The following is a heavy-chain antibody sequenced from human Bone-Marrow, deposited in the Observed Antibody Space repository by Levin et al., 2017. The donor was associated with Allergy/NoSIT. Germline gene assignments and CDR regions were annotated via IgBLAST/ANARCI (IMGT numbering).Heavy chain of an antibody. D-gene: IGHD4-17*01. CDR2: LSGSGDST. CDR1: GFTFSSYA. V-gene: IGHV3-23*01. Sequence: ASVKVSCAASGFTFSSYAMSWARQAPGKGLEWVSSLSGSGDSTYYADSVKGRFTISRDNSKNTLYLQMNSLRAEDTAVYYCAKDRLGEMTTVTTHWFDPWGQGTLVTVSS. CDR3: AKDRLGEMTTVTTHWFDP. J-gene: IGHJ5*02.